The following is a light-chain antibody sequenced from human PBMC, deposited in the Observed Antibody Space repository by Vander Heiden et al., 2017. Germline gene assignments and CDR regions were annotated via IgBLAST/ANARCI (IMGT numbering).Light chain of an antibody. CDR1: SSDVVGYNY. CDR3: SSYTSSSTLV. J-gene: IGLJ1*01. Sequence: QSALTQPASVSGSPGQSITISCTGTSSDVVGYNYVSWYQQHSGKGPKLMIYDVSNRPSGVSNRFSGSKSGNTASLTISGLPAEDEADYYCSSYTSSSTLVFGTGTNVTVL. CDR2: DVS. V-gene: IGLV2-14*03.